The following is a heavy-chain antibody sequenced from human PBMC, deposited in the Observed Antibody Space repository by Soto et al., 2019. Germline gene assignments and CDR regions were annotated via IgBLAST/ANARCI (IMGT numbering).Heavy chain of an antibody. CDR3: AIRRNTNYYYYGMDV. J-gene: IGHJ6*02. CDR1: GGTFSSYA. D-gene: IGHD1-1*01. Sequence: GASVKVSCKASGGTFSSYAISWVRQAPGQGLEWMGGIIPIFGTANYAQKFQGRVTITADESTSTAYVELSSLRSEDTAVYYCAIRRNTNYYYYGMDVWGQGTTVTVSS. CDR2: IIPIFGTA. V-gene: IGHV1-69*13.